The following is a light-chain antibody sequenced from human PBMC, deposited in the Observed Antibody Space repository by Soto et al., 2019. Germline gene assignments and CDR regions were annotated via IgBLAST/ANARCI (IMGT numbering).Light chain of an antibody. CDR3: QQYNGFSRT. J-gene: IGKJ1*01. V-gene: IGKV1-5*03. Sequence: LQMTQSPSTLSASVGDRVNITCRASQSVSSWLAWYQQKPGKAPKLLIYKASSLQSGVPSRFSGSGSGTEFTLSISSLQPDDFATYYCQQYNGFSRTFGQGTKV. CDR2: KAS. CDR1: QSVSSW.